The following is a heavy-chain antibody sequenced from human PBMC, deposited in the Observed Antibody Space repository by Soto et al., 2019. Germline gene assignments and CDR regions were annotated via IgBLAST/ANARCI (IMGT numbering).Heavy chain of an antibody. J-gene: IGHJ5*01. CDR2: ISSSTSYV. CDR1: VFTFSRYG. CDR3: ARDPSEGRVGNWFES. Sequence: GSLRLSCAASVFTFSRYGMNWLRQAPGKGLEWVASISSSTSYVYYADSVKGRFSTSRDNAKNILYLEMYGLRTEDTAVYYCARDPSEGRVGNWFESWGQGTLVTVSS. V-gene: IGHV3-21*06. D-gene: IGHD2-2*01.